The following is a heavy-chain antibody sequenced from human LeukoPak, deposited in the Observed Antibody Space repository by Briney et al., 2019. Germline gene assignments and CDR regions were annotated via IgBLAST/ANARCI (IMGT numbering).Heavy chain of an antibody. D-gene: IGHD3-22*01. CDR1: GGSISSYY. CDR2: IYISGST. J-gene: IGHJ6*02. V-gene: IGHV4-4*07. Sequence: SGTLSLTCTVSGGSISSYYWSSIRQPAGKGLESMGRIYISGSTNYNPSLRSRATMSVDTSKNHFSLKLSSVTAADTAVYYCARDLDSSSRRMDVWGQGTTVTVSS. CDR3: ARDLDSSSRRMDV.